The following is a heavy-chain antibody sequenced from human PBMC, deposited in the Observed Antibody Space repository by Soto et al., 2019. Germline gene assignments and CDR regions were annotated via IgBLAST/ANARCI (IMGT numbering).Heavy chain of an antibody. V-gene: IGHV4-34*02. Sequence: QVQLQQWGAGLLKPSETLSLTCAVNGGSFSGFSWTWIRQPPGMGLEWIGQINHSGSTNHHKSLKSRVTISLGASSNQFDLELTSVTAADTAVYDCARGKNSPDSIGWYYFDYWGQGNLVTVSS. D-gene: IGHD6-19*01. CDR2: INHSGST. CDR1: GGSFSGFS. J-gene: IGHJ4*02. CDR3: ARGKNSPDSIGWYYFDY.